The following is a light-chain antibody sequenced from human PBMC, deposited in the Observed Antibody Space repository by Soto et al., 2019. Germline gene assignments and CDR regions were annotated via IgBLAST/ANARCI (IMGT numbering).Light chain of an antibody. J-gene: IGLJ1*01. Sequence: QSVLTQPPSASGSHGQSATISCTETSSDVGGYNYVSWYQQHPGKVPKLIIFEVSQRPSGVPDRYSGSKSGNTASLTVSGLQAEDEADYYCSSYAGSVYVFGTGTKVTVL. CDR1: SSDVGGYNY. CDR2: EVS. CDR3: SSYAGSVYV. V-gene: IGLV2-8*01.